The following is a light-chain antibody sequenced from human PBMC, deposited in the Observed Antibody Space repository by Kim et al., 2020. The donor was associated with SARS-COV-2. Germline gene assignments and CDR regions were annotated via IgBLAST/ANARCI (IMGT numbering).Light chain of an antibody. CDR3: GADHGSGSNFPDVV. J-gene: IGLJ2*01. V-gene: IGLV9-49*01. CDR1: SGYSNYK. Sequence: QPVLTQPPSASASLGASVTLTCTLSSGYSNYKVDWYQQRPGKGPRFVMRVGTGGIVGSKGDGIPDRFSVLGSGLNRYLTIKNIQEEDESDYHCGADHGSGSNFPDVVFGGGTKLTVL. CDR2: VGTGGIVG.